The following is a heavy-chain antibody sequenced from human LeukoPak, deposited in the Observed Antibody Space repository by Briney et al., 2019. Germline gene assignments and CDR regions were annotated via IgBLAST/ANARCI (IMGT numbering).Heavy chain of an antibody. D-gene: IGHD6-13*01. CDR1: GFTFSSYW. V-gene: IGHV3-7*01. Sequence: GGSLRLSCAVSGFTFSSYWMNWVRQAPGKGLEWVASISQDGGEKSYVDSVKGRFTISRDNTKNSLYLQMSSLRAEDTPVYYCARDGTAAGLYFDLWGQGTLVTVSS. CDR2: ISQDGGEK. CDR3: ARDGTAAGLYFDL. J-gene: IGHJ4*01.